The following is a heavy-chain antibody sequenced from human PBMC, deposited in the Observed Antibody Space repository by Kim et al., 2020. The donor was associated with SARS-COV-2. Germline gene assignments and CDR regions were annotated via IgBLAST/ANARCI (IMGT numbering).Heavy chain of an antibody. CDR3: ASNVRGINWFDP. V-gene: IGHV4-39*01. Sequence: SETLSLTCTVSGGSISSSIYYWGWNRQPPGKGLEWIGSIYYSGSTYYNPSLKSRIAISIDTSRNQFSLKLSSVIAADTGVYYCASNVRGINWFDPWGQGTLVTVSS. CDR1: GGSISSSIYY. CDR2: IYYSGST. D-gene: IGHD3-10*02. J-gene: IGHJ5*02.